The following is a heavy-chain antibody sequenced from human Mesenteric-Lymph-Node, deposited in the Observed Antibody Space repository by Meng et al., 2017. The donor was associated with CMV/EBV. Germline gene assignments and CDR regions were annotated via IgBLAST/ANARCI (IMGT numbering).Heavy chain of an antibody. Sequence: SETLSLTCSVSGGSISSDYWSWIRQPPGKGLEWIGSIYYSGSTYYNPSLKSRVTISVDTSKNQFSLKLSSVTAADTAVYYCARVPAAILGFDYWGQGTLVTVSS. V-gene: IGHV4-59*05. CDR1: GGSISSDY. D-gene: IGHD2-2*01. J-gene: IGHJ4*02. CDR3: ARVPAAILGFDY. CDR2: IYYSGST.